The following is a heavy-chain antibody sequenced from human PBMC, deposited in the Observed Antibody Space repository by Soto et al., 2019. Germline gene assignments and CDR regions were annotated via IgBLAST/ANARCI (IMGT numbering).Heavy chain of an antibody. CDR3: AKGVPGIAVAGTGYFQH. Sequence: GGSLRLSCAASGVTFSSYSMSLVRQAPGKGLEWVSYISSSSSTIYYADSVKGRFTISRDNAKNSLYLQMNSLRAEDTAVYYCAKGVPGIAVAGTGYFQHWGQGTLLTVSS. J-gene: IGHJ1*01. CDR2: ISSSSSTI. CDR1: GVTFSSYS. V-gene: IGHV3-48*01. D-gene: IGHD6-19*01.